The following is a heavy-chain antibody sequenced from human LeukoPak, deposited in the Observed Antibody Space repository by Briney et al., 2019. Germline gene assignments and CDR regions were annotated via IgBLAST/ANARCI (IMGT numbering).Heavy chain of an antibody. J-gene: IGHJ5*02. CDR1: GGSISSYY. V-gene: IGHV4-59*01. D-gene: IGHD3-22*01. Sequence: SETLSLTCTVSGGSISSYYWSWIRQPPGKGLEWIGYIYYSGTTNYNPSLKSRVTISVDTSKNQFSLKLSSVTAADTAVYYCARGRGYYDSSGYRRFNWFDPWGQGTLVTVSS. CDR3: ARGRGYYDSSGYRRFNWFDP. CDR2: IYYSGTT.